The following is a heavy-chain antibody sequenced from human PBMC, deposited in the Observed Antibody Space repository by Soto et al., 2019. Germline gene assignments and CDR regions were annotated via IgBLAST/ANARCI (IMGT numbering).Heavy chain of an antibody. V-gene: IGHV3-30*18. J-gene: IGHJ6*02. CDR3: AKDYCSGGSCYYYYYGMDV. CDR2: ISYDGSNK. CDR1: GFTFSNFA. D-gene: IGHD2-15*01. Sequence: GGSLRLSCAASGFTFSNFAMHWVRQAPGKGLEWLAVISYDGSNKYYADSVKGRFTISRDNSKNTLYLQMNSLRAEDTAVYYCAKDYCSGGSCYYYYYGMDVWGQGTTVTVSS.